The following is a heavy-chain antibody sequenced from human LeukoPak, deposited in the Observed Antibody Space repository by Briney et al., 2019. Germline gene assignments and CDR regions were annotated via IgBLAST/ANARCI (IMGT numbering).Heavy chain of an antibody. J-gene: IGHJ6*02. Sequence: GGSLRLSCAASGFTFDDYVMNWVRHAPGKGLECVSGINWNGDSTTFAGSVKGRFTISRDNAKNSLYLQMNSLRAEDTALYYCARDRFRGDGDYGGNHYYGMDVWGQGTTVTVSS. D-gene: IGHD4-23*01. CDR2: INWNGDST. CDR1: GFTFDDYV. V-gene: IGHV3-20*04. CDR3: ARDRFRGDGDYGGNHYYGMDV.